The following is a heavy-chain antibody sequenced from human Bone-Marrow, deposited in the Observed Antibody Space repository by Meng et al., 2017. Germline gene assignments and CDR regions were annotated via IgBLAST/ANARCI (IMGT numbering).Heavy chain of an antibody. CDR2: IIPIFGTA. CDR1: GGTFSSYA. D-gene: IGHD5-24*01. J-gene: IGHJ4*02. V-gene: IGHV1-69*13. CDR3: ARDSGDGYNFGPLDY. Sequence: SVKVSCKASGGTFSSYAISWVRQAPGQGLEWMGGIIPIFGTANYAQKFQGRVTITADESTSTAYMELSSLRSEDTAVYYCARDSGDGYNFGPLDYWGQGTLVTVAS.